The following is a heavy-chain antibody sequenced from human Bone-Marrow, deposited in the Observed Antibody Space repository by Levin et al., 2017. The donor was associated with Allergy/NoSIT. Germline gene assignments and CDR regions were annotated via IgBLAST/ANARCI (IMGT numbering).Heavy chain of an antibody. CDR3: ARVGVYCSSGQCYEDDYYHFGMDV. V-gene: IGHV1-69*13. J-gene: IGHJ6*02. Sequence: PLASVKVSCKASGGTFSPYAVSWVRQAPGQGLDWVGGIIPLVGSTEYAQMFQGRATISVDGSTNTAFMELSSLKSEDTAVYYCARVGVYCSSGQCYEDDYYHFGMDVWGQGTTVTVSS. D-gene: IGHD2-2*01. CDR2: IIPLVGST. CDR1: GGTFSPYA.